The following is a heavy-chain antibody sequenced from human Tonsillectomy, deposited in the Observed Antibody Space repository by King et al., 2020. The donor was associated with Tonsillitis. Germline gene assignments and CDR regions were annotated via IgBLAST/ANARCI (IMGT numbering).Heavy chain of an antibody. CDR1: GFTFSSYS. Sequence: QLVQSGGGLVKPGGSLRLSRAASGFTFSSYSMNWVRQAPGKGLEWVSTISSSSSYLYYADSVKGRITISRDNDKNSLYLQMNSLRAEDTAVYYCARTYVAAAGPFDYWGQGTLVTVSS. V-gene: IGHV3-21*01. CDR2: ISSSSSYL. CDR3: ARTYVAAAGPFDY. D-gene: IGHD6-13*01. J-gene: IGHJ4*02.